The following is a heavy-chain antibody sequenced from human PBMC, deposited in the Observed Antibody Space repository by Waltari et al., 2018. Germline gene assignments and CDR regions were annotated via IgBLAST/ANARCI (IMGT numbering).Heavy chain of an antibody. CDR2: IYTSGST. J-gene: IGHJ3*02. D-gene: IGHD3-3*01. CDR3: ARGPYNNHYTRGTFDI. CDR1: GGSISSYY. Sequence: QVQLQESGPGLVKPSETLSLTCTVSGGSISSYYWIWIRQPAGKGLEWIGRIYTSGSTNYNPSLKSRVTMSVDTSKNQFSLNLSSVTAADTAVYYCARGPYNNHYTRGTFDIWGQGTMVTVSS. V-gene: IGHV4-4*07.